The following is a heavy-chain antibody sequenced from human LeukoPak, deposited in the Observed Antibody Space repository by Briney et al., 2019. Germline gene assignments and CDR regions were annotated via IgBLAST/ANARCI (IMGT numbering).Heavy chain of an antibody. J-gene: IGHJ6*03. CDR1: GGTFSSYA. CDR3: ARVITMVRGVIIKGYYYYYYMDV. D-gene: IGHD3-10*01. Sequence: ASVKVSCKASGGTFSSYAISWVRQAPGQGLEWMGGIIPIFGTANYAQKFQGRVTITADESTSTAYMELSSLRSEDTAVYYCARVITMVRGVIIKGYYYYYYMDVWGKGTTVTVSS. CDR2: IIPIFGTA. V-gene: IGHV1-69*13.